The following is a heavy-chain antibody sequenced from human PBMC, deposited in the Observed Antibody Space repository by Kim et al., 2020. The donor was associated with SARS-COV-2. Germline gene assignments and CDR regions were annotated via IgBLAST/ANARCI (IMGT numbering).Heavy chain of an antibody. CDR3: ARDGGYDRQFDY. J-gene: IGHJ4*02. CDR1: GFTVSSNH. Sequence: GSLRLSCAASGFTVSSNHMSWVRQAPGKGLEWVSVIYTGGSTYYADSVKGRFAISRDNSKNTVFLQMNSLRAEDTAVYFCARDGGYDRQFDYWGQGTLV. V-gene: IGHV3-53*01. CDR2: IYTGGST. D-gene: IGHD5-12*01.